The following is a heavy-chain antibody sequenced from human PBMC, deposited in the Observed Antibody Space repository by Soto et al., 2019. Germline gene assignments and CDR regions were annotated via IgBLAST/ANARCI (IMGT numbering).Heavy chain of an antibody. D-gene: IGHD4-17*01. CDR1: GFSFSTYS. CDR3: ARWSGYADA. J-gene: IGHJ4*02. CDR2: LSGGGANT. V-gene: IGHV3-23*01. Sequence: PGGSLRLSCAASGFSFSTYSIAWVRQAAWKGPQWVSGLSGGGANTFYIDSVRGRFTISVDNSKNTVYLQMDSLRADDTAVYYCARWSGYADAWGQGTLVTVSS.